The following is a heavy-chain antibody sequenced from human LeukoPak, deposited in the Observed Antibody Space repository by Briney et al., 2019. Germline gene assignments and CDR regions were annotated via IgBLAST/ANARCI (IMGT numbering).Heavy chain of an antibody. V-gene: IGHV3-7*01. D-gene: IGHD3-10*01. J-gene: IGHJ4*02. Sequence: PGGSLRLSCAASGFTFSSYWMSWVRHAPGKGLEWVANIKQDGSEKYYVDSVKGRFTISRDNAKNSLYLQMNSLRAEDTAVYYCARLLVRGVIIRVAFDYWGQGTLVTVSS. CDR3: ARLLVRGVIIRVAFDY. CDR1: GFTFSSYW. CDR2: IKQDGSEK.